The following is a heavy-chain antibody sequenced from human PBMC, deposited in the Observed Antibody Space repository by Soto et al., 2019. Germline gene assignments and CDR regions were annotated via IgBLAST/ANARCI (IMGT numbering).Heavy chain of an antibody. CDR3: ARSLRLVPDGYSEDYYHYNGMDV. CDR1: VFTLITYS. D-gene: IGHD2-2*01. Sequence: GWSLRLSCTSSVFTLITYSMNWVRQAPGRGLEWVSYISSGGRTIYYADSVKGRLTISRDNAKNSLYLQMNSLRDEDTAVYYCARSLRLVPDGYSEDYYHYNGMDVWGQGTTVTVSS. J-gene: IGHJ6*02. CDR2: ISSGGRTI. V-gene: IGHV3-48*02.